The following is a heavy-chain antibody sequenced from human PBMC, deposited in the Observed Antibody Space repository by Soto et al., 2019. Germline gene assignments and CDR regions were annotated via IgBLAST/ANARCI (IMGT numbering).Heavy chain of an antibody. D-gene: IGHD6-13*01. CDR2: ITSDGSTT. CDR3: ARDSKYSSDS. CDR1: GFAFSTYW. V-gene: IGHV3-74*01. Sequence: GGSLRLSCSASGFAFSTYWMHWVRQAPGKGLMWVSLITSDGSTTSYADSVKGRFTISRDNAKNTLYLQMNILRDEDTAVYFCARDSKYSSDSWGQGTLVTVSS. J-gene: IGHJ4*02.